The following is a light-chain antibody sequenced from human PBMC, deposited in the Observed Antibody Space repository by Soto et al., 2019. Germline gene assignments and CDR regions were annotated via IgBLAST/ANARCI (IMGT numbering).Light chain of an antibody. CDR3: QSYDSSLSGSVV. J-gene: IGLJ2*01. CDR1: SSNIGAGYD. Sequence: QSVLTQPPSVSGAPGQRVTISCTGSSSNIGAGYDVHWYQQLPGTAPKLLIYGNNNRPSGVPDRFSGSKSGTSASLAITGLQAEDEADYYCQSYDSSLSGSVVFGGGTKLIVL. CDR2: GNN. V-gene: IGLV1-40*01.